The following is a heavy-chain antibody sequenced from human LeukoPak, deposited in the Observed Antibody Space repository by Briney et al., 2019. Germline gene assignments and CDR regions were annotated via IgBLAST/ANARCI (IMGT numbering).Heavy chain of an antibody. CDR2: IIPIFGTA. Sequence: GSSVKVSCKASGGTFSSYAISWVRQAPGQGLEWMGGIIPIFGTANYAQKFRGRVTITADESTSTAYMELSSLGSEDTAVYYCATYYYDSSGYYPEYYFDYWGQGTLVTVSS. CDR3: ATYYYDSSGYYPEYYFDY. CDR1: GGTFSSYA. D-gene: IGHD3-22*01. V-gene: IGHV1-69*01. J-gene: IGHJ4*02.